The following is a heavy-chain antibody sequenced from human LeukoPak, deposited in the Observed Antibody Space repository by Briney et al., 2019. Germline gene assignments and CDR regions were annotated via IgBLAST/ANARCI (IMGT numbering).Heavy chain of an antibody. Sequence: GGSLRLSCAASGFTFNSFAMSWVRQAPGKGLEWVSSISGSDGTSHYADFVKGRSTISRDNSKNTLYLQMNSLRAEDTAAYYCAKSLGVGGYTRYKGFDQWGQGTLVVVSS. CDR3: AKSLGVGGYTRYKGFDQ. CDR1: GFTFNSFA. CDR2: ISGSDGTS. D-gene: IGHD3-16*02. V-gene: IGHV3-23*01. J-gene: IGHJ4*02.